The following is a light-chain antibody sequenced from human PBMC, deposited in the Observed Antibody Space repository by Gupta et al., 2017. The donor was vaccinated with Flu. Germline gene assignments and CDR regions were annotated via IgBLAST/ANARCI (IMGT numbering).Light chain of an antibody. CDR1: SSNIGSNT. V-gene: IGLV1-44*01. CDR2: SNN. Sequence: QSVLTQPPSASGTPGQRVTISCSGSSSNIGSNTVNWYQQLPGTAPKLLTYSNNQRPSGVPDRFSGSKSGTSASLAISGLQSEDEADYYCSAWDDSLNGWVCGGGTKLKVL. J-gene: IGLJ3*02. CDR3: SAWDDSLNGWV.